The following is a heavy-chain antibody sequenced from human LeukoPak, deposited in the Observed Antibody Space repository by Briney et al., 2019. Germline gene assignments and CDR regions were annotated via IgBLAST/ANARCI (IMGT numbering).Heavy chain of an antibody. CDR2: IIPIFGTA. D-gene: IGHD1-26*01. Sequence: GASVKLSCKASGGTLSRYAISWVRQAPAQRLEWMGGIIPIFGTANYAQRFQGSVTITADEPTSTAYMELSSLRSEDTAVYYCARSPSGRYPFDYWGQGTLVTVSS. J-gene: IGHJ4*02. CDR3: ARSPSGRYPFDY. CDR1: GGTLSRYA. V-gene: IGHV1-69*13.